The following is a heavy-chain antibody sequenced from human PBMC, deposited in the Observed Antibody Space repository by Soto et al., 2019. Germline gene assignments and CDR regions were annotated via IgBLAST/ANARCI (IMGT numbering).Heavy chain of an antibody. CDR3: AIQFGRDGYNYLDY. Sequence: SETLSLTCTVSGGSISSSSYYWGWIRQPPGKGLEWIGSIYYSGSTYYNPSLKSRVTISVDTSKNQFSLKLSSVTAADTAVYYCAIQFGRDGYNYLDYWGQGTLVTVSS. D-gene: IGHD5-12*01. CDR2: IYYSGST. CDR1: GGSISSSSYY. V-gene: IGHV4-39*01. J-gene: IGHJ4*02.